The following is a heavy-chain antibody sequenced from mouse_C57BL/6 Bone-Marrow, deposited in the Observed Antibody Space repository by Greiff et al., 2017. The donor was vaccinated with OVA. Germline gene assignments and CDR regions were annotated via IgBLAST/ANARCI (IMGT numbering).Heavy chain of an antibody. Sequence: EVQRVQSGEGLVKPGGSLKLSCAASGYTFTSYAMSWVRQTPEKRLEWVAYISTGGDYTYYADTVKGRSTISRDNARNTLYLQMSSLKSEDTAMYYCKRDYATGFADWGKGTLVTVSA. CDR2: ISTGGDYT. V-gene: IGHV5-9-1*02. CDR1: GYTFTSYA. J-gene: IGHJ3*01. D-gene: IGHD2-4*01. CDR3: KRDYATGFAD.